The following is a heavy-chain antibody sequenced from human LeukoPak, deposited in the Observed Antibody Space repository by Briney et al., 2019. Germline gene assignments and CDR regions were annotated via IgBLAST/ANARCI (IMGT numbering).Heavy chain of an antibody. J-gene: IGHJ4*02. CDR1: GFTFNSYE. CDR2: VSSSGSTI. Sequence: GGSLRLSCAASGFTFNSYEMNWVRQAPGKGLEWVSFVSSSGSTIYYADSVKGRFTISRANATNSLSLQLNSLRAEDTAVYYCAREMDYWGQGTLVTVSS. V-gene: IGHV3-48*03. CDR3: AREMDY.